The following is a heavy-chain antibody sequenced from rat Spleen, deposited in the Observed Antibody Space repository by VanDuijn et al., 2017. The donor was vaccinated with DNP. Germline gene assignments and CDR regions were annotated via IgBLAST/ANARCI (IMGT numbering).Heavy chain of an antibody. CDR3: ARGEGLTGSSNWFAH. CDR2: IMHDGSSS. V-gene: IGHV5S10*01. Sequence: EVQLVESGGGLVQPGNSLKLSCAASGLIFSDYVMAWVRQSPKKGLEWVATIMHDGSSSFYRDSVKGRFTVSRDNAKSILYLQMNSLRSEDTATYYCARGEGLTGSSNWFAHWGQGTLVTVSS. CDR1: GLIFSDYV. J-gene: IGHJ3*01. D-gene: IGHD5-1*01.